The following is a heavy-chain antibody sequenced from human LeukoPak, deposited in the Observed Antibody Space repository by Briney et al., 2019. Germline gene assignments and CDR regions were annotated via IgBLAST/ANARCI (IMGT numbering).Heavy chain of an antibody. V-gene: IGHV1-46*01. CDR2: MNPSGGST. Sequence: ASVKVSCKASGYTFTSYYMHWVRQAPGQGREWMGVMNPSGGSTSYAQKFQGRVTITRDRSTSTDYMEVRSLRSEDTAIYYCARDNSVGDNAWWFDPWGQGTLVTVSS. J-gene: IGHJ5*02. D-gene: IGHD1-26*01. CDR1: GYTFTSYY. CDR3: ARDNSVGDNAWWFDP.